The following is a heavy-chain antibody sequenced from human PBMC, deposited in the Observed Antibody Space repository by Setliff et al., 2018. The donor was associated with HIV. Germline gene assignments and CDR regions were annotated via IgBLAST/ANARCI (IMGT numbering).Heavy chain of an antibody. CDR2: MNPSTGGT. Sequence: ASVKVSCKASGFPFSSYGISWVRQAPGQGLEWMGWMNPSTGGTRFAQKFQGRVTMTRDTFITTAYMELSSLRSDDTAVYYCAGMGESPPHSSSWYYWGQGTLVTVSS. J-gene: IGHJ4*02. CDR1: GFPFSSYG. D-gene: IGHD6-13*01. CDR3: AGMGESPPHSSSWYY. V-gene: IGHV1-2*02.